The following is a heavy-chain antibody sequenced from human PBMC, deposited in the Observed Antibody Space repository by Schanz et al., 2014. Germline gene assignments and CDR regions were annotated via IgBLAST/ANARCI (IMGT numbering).Heavy chain of an antibody. J-gene: IGHJ4*02. V-gene: IGHV3-30*19. CDR2: MWNDGIKT. CDR3: ARDPNPSAWLPYFDT. CDR1: GFNFANHA. D-gene: IGHD6-19*01. Sequence: VHLEESGGGVVQPGRSLRLSCAASGFNFANHAIHWVRQGQGNGLQWVAVMWNDGIKTHYADSGKGRFTISRDNSKNTVYLQMNSLRTDDTAMYYCARDPNPSAWLPYFDTWGQGTLVTVSS.